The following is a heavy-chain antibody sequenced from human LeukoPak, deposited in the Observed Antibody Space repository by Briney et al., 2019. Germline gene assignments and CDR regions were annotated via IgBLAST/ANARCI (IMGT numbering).Heavy chain of an antibody. Sequence: PSETLSLTCTVSGGSISSSSYYWGWIRQPPGKELEWIGSIYSGGSSYYNPSLKSRVTISVDTSNNQFSLEVNSVTAADTAVYYCARDAGHQLSRRNYYAMDVWGQGTTVTVSS. J-gene: IGHJ6*02. D-gene: IGHD1-1*01. CDR2: IYSGGSS. CDR1: GGSISSSSYY. V-gene: IGHV4-39*07. CDR3: ARDAGHQLSRRNYYAMDV.